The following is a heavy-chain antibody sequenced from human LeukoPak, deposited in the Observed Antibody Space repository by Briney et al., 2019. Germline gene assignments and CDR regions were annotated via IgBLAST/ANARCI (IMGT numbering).Heavy chain of an antibody. CDR2: INHSGST. Sequence: SETLSLTCAVYGGSFSGYYWSWIRQPPGKGLEWIGEINHSGSTNYNPSLKSRVTISVDTSKNQFSLKLSSVTAADTAVYYCARALYYDFWSGYNNWFDPWGQGTLVTVSS. J-gene: IGHJ5*02. D-gene: IGHD3-3*01. V-gene: IGHV4-34*01. CDR3: ARALYYDFWSGYNNWFDP. CDR1: GGSFSGYY.